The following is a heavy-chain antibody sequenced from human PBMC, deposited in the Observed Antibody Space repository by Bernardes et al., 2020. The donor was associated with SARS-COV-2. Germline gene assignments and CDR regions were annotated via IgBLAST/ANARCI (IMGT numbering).Heavy chain of an antibody. D-gene: IGHD6-19*01. V-gene: IGHV5-51*01. J-gene: IGHJ4*02. CDR2: IYPGDSET. CDR3: ATSPILSGWPFDH. CDR1: ASNLNTQW. Sequence: GASLKVACGGSASNLNTQWFAWVRHVAGKGLEYMGIIYPGDSETKYGPSFQGRVTISADKSINTVYLQWNRLEASDTAMYYCATSPILSGWPFDHWGQGTLITVSS.